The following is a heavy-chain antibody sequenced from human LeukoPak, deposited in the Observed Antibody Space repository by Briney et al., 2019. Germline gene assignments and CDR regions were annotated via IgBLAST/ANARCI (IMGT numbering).Heavy chain of an antibody. D-gene: IGHD2-2*01. Sequence: SVKVSCKASGGTFSSYAISWVRQAPGQGLEWMGRIIPIFGTANYAQKFQGRVTITTDESTSTAYMELSSLRSEDTAVYYCARDLPAPIVVVPAAISGFDPWGQGTLVTVSS. CDR3: ARDLPAPIVVVPAAISGFDP. J-gene: IGHJ5*02. V-gene: IGHV1-69*05. CDR1: GGTFSSYA. CDR2: IIPIFGTA.